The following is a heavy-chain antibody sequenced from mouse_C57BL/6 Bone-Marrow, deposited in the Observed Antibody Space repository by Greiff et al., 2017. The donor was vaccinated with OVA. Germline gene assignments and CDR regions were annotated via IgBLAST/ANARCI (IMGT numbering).Heavy chain of an antibody. CDR3: ASPAWFAY. CDR1: GFTFSDYG. V-gene: IGHV5-17*01. Sequence: EVKLVESGGGLVKPGGSLKLSCAASGFTFSDYGMHWVRQAPGKGLEWVAYISSGSSTIYYADTVKGRFTISRDNAKNTLFLQMTSLRSEDTAMYYCASPAWFAYWGQGTLVTVSA. J-gene: IGHJ3*01. CDR2: ISSGSSTI.